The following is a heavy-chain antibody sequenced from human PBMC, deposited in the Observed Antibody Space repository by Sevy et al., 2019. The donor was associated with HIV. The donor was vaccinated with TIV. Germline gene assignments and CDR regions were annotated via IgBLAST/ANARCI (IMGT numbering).Heavy chain of an antibody. V-gene: IGHV4-61*01. J-gene: IGHJ4*02. CDR1: GGSVSSGRYY. CDR2: IYYSGST. CDR3: ARAAGYSSSWYDY. D-gene: IGHD6-13*01. Sequence: ETLSLTCTVSGGSVSSGRYYWSWIRQPPGKGLEWIGYIYYSGSTNYNPSLKSRVTISVDTSKNQFSLKLSSVTAADTAVYYCARAAGYSSSWYDYWGQGTLVTVSS.